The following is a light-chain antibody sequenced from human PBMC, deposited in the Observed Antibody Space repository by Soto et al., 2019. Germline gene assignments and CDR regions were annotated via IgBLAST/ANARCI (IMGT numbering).Light chain of an antibody. Sequence: DIVLTQSPGTLSLSPGERATLSCRASQSVSNSYLAWYQQKPGQAPRLLIYGASSRATGIPDRFSGSGSRTDFTLTISRLEPEDFAVYYCQQYGSSPPVTFGGGTKVEIK. J-gene: IGKJ4*01. CDR2: GAS. CDR3: QQYGSSPPVT. CDR1: QSVSNSY. V-gene: IGKV3-20*01.